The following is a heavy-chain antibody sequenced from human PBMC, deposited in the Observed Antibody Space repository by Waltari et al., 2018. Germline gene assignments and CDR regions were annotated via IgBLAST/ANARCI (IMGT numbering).Heavy chain of an antibody. V-gene: IGHV3-74*01. D-gene: IGHD3-10*01. Sequence: EVQLVESGGGLVQPGGSLGLSCVTSGFTFSSYWMHWVRQVPGKGLVWFSRINCDGSTTSYADSVKDRFTISRDNAKNTLYLQMNSLRADDTSVYYCARAQLTMARNLDLWGRGTLVTVSS. J-gene: IGHJ2*01. CDR1: GFTFSSYW. CDR3: ARAQLTMARNLDL. CDR2: INCDGSTT.